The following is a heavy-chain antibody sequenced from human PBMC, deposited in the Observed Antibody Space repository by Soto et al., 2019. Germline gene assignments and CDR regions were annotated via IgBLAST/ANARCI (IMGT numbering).Heavy chain of an antibody. CDR3: ARKRIGYDAFDI. CDR2: IIPILGIA. D-gene: IGHD6-25*01. J-gene: IGHJ3*02. Sequence: GASVKVSCKASGGTFSSHTISWVRQAPGQRLEWMGRIIPILGIANYAQKFQGRVTITADKSTSTAYMELSSLRSEDTAVYYCARKRIGYDAFDIWGQGTMVTVSS. V-gene: IGHV1-69*02. CDR1: GGTFSSHT.